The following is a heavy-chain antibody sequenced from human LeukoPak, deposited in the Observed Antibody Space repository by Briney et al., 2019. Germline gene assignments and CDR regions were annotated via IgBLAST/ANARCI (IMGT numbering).Heavy chain of an antibody. J-gene: IGHJ4*02. V-gene: IGHV3-15*01. CDR2: IKRKSNGGTI. CDR3: ATGVAVAGLVPFDY. CDR1: GFTFNNAW. D-gene: IGHD6-19*01. Sequence: GGSLRLSCAASGFTFNNAWMSWVRQAPGKGLEWVGRIKRKSNGGTIDYAAPVKGRFTISRDDSKNTLYLQMNSLKTEDTAIYYCATGVAVAGLVPFDYWGQGTLVTVSS.